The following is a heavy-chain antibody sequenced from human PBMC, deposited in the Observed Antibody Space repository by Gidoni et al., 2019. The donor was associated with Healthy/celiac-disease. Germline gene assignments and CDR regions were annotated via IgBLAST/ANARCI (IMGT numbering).Heavy chain of an antibody. CDR3: AREQQPPDDYGMDV. V-gene: IGHV1-18*01. J-gene: IGHJ6*02. CDR1: GSTFTSYG. CDR2: ISAYNGNT. D-gene: IGHD1-1*01. Sequence: VQLLQSGAEVKKPVASVTFSFTSSGSTFTSYGISWVRQAPGQGLGWMGWISAYNGNTNYAQKLQGRVTMTTDTSTSTAYMELRSLRSDDTAVYYCAREQQPPDDYGMDVWGQGTTVTVSS.